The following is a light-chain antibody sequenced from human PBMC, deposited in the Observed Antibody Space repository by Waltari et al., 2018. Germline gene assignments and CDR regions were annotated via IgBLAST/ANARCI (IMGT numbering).Light chain of an antibody. CDR3: AAWDDSLNGSV. CDR2: TNN. CDR1: SSNIGSNT. J-gene: IGLJ2*01. V-gene: IGLV1-44*01. Sequence: QSVLTQPPSASGTPGQRVTISCSGSSSNIGSNTVNWYQQLPGTAPQLLIYTNNPRPSGVPDRFSGSKSGTSASLAISGLQSEDEADYYCAAWDDSLNGSVFGGGTKLTVL.